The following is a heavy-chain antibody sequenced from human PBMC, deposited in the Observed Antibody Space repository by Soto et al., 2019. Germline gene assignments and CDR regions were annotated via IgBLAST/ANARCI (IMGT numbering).Heavy chain of an antibody. CDR1: GGSISSGGYY. V-gene: IGHV4-31*03. D-gene: IGHD3-22*01. Sequence: QVQLQESGPGLVKPSQTLSLTCTVSGGSISSGGYYWSWIRQHPGKGLEWIGYIYYRGSTYYNPSLQRRVTIPVDTSKNQFSLKLSYVTAADTAVYYWASDPRHSSGYSPLLYFDYWGPGTLVTVSS. J-gene: IGHJ4*02. CDR3: ASDPRHSSGYSPLLYFDY. CDR2: IYYRGST.